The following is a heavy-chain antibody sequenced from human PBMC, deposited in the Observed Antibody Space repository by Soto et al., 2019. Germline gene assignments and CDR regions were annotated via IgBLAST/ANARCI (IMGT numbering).Heavy chain of an antibody. Sequence: SETLSLTCSVSGAIVSSGENYWSWVRQPPGKGLEWLGYIYDSGVTSYTPALKSRVTLSLDRPKNQLSLKLRSVTAADTAVYFCVTDLDHGYTGYVWGHGTLVTVSS. CDR3: VTDLDHGYTGYV. J-gene: IGHJ3*01. CDR1: GAIVSSGENY. V-gene: IGHV4-30-4*08. D-gene: IGHD5-18*01. CDR2: IYDSGVT.